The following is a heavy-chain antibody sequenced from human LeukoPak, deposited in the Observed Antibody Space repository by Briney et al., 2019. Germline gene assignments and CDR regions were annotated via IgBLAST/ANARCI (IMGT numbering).Heavy chain of an antibody. CDR2: ISGSGGST. CDR3: AKEVKDTGYYHLDN. V-gene: IGHV3-23*01. Sequence: PGGSLRLSCAASGFTFSDYYMSWIRQAPGKGLEWVSAISGSGGSTYYADSVKGRFTISRDNSKNTLYLQMNRLRDEDTALFYCAKEVKDTGYYHLDNWGQGTLVTVSS. D-gene: IGHD3-3*01. CDR1: GFTFSDYY. J-gene: IGHJ4*02.